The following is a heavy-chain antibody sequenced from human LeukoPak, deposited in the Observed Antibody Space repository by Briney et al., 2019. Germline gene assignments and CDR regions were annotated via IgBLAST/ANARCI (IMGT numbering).Heavy chain of an antibody. D-gene: IGHD6-13*01. CDR2: IIPIFGTA. CDR1: GGTFSSYA. Sequence: ASVKVSCKASGGTFSSYAISWVRQAPGQGLEWMGGIIPIFGTANYAQKFQGRVTITADESTSTAYMELSSLRSEDTAVYYYARLAAAGTVRDYWGQGTLVTVSS. J-gene: IGHJ4*02. CDR3: ARLAAAGTVRDY. V-gene: IGHV1-69*13.